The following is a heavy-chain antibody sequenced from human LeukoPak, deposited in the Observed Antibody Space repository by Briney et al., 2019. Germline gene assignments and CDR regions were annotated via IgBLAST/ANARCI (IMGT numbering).Heavy chain of an antibody. CDR3: ARYADIVVVPAASFDY. D-gene: IGHD2-2*01. Sequence: SQTLSLTCTVYGGSISSGGYYWSWIRQPPGKGLEWIGYIYHSGSTYYNPSLKSRVTISVDRSKNQFSLKLSSVTAADTAVYYCARYADIVVVPAASFDYWGQGTLVTVSS. CDR2: IYHSGST. CDR1: GGSISSGGYY. J-gene: IGHJ4*02. V-gene: IGHV4-30-2*01.